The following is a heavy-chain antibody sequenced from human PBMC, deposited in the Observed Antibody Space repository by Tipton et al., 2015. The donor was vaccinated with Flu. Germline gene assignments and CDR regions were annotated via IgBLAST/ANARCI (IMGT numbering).Heavy chain of an antibody. Sequence: SLRLSCAASGFTFDDYAMHWVRQAPGKGLEWVSGISWNSGSIGYADSVKGRFTISRDNAKNSLYLQMNSLRAEDTALYYCAKDRSPWIVGCDYWGQGTLVTVPS. D-gene: IGHD3-22*01. CDR1: GFTFDDYA. J-gene: IGHJ4*02. CDR3: AKDRSPWIVGCDY. V-gene: IGHV3-9*01. CDR2: ISWNSGSI.